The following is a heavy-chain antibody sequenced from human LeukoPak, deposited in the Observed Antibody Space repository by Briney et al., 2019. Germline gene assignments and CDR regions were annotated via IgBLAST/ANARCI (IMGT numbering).Heavy chain of an antibody. D-gene: IGHD2-2*01. CDR3: ARDRVVVPAAFDF. Sequence: ASVKLSCKASGYTFTAYYMHWVRQAPGQGLEWMGWINPNSGDTNYAQKVQGRVTMTRDTSISTAYMELSRLSSDDTPVYYCARDRVVVPAAFDFWGQGTLVRVSS. J-gene: IGHJ5*01. CDR1: GYTFTAYY. CDR2: INPNSGDT. V-gene: IGHV1-2*02.